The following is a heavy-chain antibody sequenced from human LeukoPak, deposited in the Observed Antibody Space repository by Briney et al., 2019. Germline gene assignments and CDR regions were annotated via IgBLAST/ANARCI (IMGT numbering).Heavy chain of an antibody. Sequence: PGGSLRLSCAASGFTFSSYWMHWVRQAPGKGLVWVSRINSDGSSTSYADSVKGRFTISRDNAKNTLYLQMNSLRAEDTAMYYCARDDIIIDAFDIWGQGTMVTVSS. D-gene: IGHD2/OR15-2a*01. J-gene: IGHJ3*02. CDR1: GFTFSSYW. V-gene: IGHV3-74*01. CDR2: INSDGSST. CDR3: ARDDIIIDAFDI.